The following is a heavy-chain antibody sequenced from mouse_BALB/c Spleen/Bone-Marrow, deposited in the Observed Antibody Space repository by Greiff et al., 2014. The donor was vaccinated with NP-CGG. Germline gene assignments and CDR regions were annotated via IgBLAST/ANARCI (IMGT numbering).Heavy chain of an antibody. J-gene: IGHJ2*01. CDR1: GFTFSSYT. V-gene: IGHV5-12-2*01. CDR2: ISNGGGST. CDR3: ARRSAATYYFDY. D-gene: IGHD1-2*01. Sequence: EVQVVESGGGLVQPGGSLKLSRAASGFTFSSYTMSWVRQTPEKRLEWVAYISNGGGSTYYPDTVKGRFTISRDNVKNTLYLQMSSLKSEDTAMYYCARRSAATYYFDYWGQGTTLTVSS.